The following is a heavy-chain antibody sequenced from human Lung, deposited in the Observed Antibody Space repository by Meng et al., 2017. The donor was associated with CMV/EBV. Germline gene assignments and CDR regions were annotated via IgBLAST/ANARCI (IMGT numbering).Heavy chain of an antibody. Sequence: SCKASGHSFTTYALHWVRQAPGQSLEWMGRIYAGSGDTKYSPRFQGRLTFTRDTSVNTVYMDLSSLTSEDTAVYYCASDVIGGQNYWGQGTLVTVFS. J-gene: IGHJ4*02. V-gene: IGHV1-3*01. CDR3: ASDVIGGQNY. CDR2: IYAGSGDT. CDR1: GHSFTTYA. D-gene: IGHD3-16*01.